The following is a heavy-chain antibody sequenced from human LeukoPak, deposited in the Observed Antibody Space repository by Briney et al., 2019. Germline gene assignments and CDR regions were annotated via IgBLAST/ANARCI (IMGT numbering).Heavy chain of an antibody. CDR2: IKQDGSEK. CDR1: GFTFSSYS. D-gene: IGHD5-18*01. Sequence: GGSLRLSCAASGFTFSSYSLNWVRQAPGKGLEWVANIKQDGSEKYYVDSVKGRFTISRDNAKNSLYLQLNSLRAEDTAVYYCARDRWGYSYGGDWGQGNLVTVSS. V-gene: IGHV3-7*01. J-gene: IGHJ4*02. CDR3: ARDRWGYSYGGD.